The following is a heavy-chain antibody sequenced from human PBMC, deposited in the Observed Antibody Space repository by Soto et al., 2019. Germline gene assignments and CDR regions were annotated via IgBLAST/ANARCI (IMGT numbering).Heavy chain of an antibody. D-gene: IGHD1-1*01. CDR1: GFSLNKARMG. CDR3: ARSGRGTARWTDY. CDR2: IFSNDEK. V-gene: IGHV2-26*01. Sequence: QVTLKESGPVLVKPTETLTLTCTVSGFSLNKARMGVSWIRQPPGKALEWLAHIFSNDEKSYNTSLKSRLTISKDTSKSQEVLTMTNMDPVDTATDYCARSGRGTARWTDYWGQGTLVTVSS. J-gene: IGHJ4*02.